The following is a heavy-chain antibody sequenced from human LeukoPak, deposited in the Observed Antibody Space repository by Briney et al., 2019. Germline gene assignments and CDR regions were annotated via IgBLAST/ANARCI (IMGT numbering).Heavy chain of an antibody. V-gene: IGHV1-2*02. CDR3: ARDPTRLYYFDY. D-gene: IGHD2-2*01. Sequence: ASVKVSCKASGYTFTGYYMHWVRQAPGQGLEWMGWINPNSGGTNYAQKFRGRVTMTRDTSISTAYMELSRLRSDDTAVYYCARDPTRLYYFDYWGRGTLVTVSS. CDR2: INPNSGGT. CDR1: GYTFTGYY. J-gene: IGHJ4*02.